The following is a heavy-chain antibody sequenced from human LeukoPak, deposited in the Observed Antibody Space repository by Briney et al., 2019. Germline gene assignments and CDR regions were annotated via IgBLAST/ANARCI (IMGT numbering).Heavy chain of an antibody. CDR3: ARGFDYCDYVSYFDY. J-gene: IGHJ4*02. V-gene: IGHV3-30*04. D-gene: IGHD4-17*01. CDR1: GVTFSSYA. CDR2: ISYDGSNK. Sequence: GGSLRLSCAASGVTFSSYAMHWVRQAPGKGLEWVAVISYDGSNKYYADSVKGRFTISRDNSKNTLYLQINSLRAEDTAVYYCARGFDYCDYVSYFDYWGQGTLVTVSS.